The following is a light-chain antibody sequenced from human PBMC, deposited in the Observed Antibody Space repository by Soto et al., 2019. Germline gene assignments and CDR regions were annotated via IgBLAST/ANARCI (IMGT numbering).Light chain of an antibody. CDR3: QQYNSYSLWT. Sequence: DIQMTQSPSTLSASVGDRVTITCRASQSISSWLAWYQQKPGKAPKLLIYKAPSLESGVPSRFSGSGSGTEFTLTISSRQPDDFATYYCQQYNSYSLWTFGQGTKVEIK. CDR1: QSISSW. CDR2: KAP. J-gene: IGKJ1*01. V-gene: IGKV1-5*03.